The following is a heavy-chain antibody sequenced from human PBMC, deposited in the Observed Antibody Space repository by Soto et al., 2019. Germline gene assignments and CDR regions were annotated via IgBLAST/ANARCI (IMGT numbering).Heavy chain of an antibody. Sequence: GGFLRLSCTASGFKFSDYAITWVRQAPGEGLEWVSVISGSGGVTYFADSVKGRFTVSRDNSKNTVSLQLNNVRAEDSAVYFCAKVLSYYSGWFDPSGLGTLVTVSS. J-gene: IGHJ5*02. D-gene: IGHD3-10*01. CDR1: GFKFSDYA. V-gene: IGHV3-23*01. CDR2: ISGSGGVT. CDR3: AKVLSYYSGWFDP.